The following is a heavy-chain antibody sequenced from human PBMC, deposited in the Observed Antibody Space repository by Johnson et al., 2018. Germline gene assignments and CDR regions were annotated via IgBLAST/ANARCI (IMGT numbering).Heavy chain of an antibody. Sequence: VQLQESGGGLVQQGGSLRLSCTVSGFPFSDYWVSWVRQAPGKGLEWVANINQNAATKYYLDSVKGRFTISRDNAKKSLYVQMNRLGAEGTAVYFCVKIGQQQWLHDYSGQGTLVTGSS. CDR3: VKIGQQQWLHDY. V-gene: IGHV3-7*01. CDR2: INQNAATK. J-gene: IGHJ4*02. CDR1: GFPFSDYW. D-gene: IGHD6-19*01.